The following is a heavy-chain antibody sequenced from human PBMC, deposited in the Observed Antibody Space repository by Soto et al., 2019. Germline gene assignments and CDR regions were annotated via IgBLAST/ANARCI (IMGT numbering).Heavy chain of an antibody. CDR2: IYYSGST. Sequence: KPSETLSLTCTVSGGSISSYYWSWIRQPPGKGLEWIGYIYYSGSTNYNPSLKSRVTISVDTSKNQFSLKLSSVTAADTAVYYCARERREGDFDYWGQGTLVTVSS. J-gene: IGHJ4*02. V-gene: IGHV4-59*01. CDR1: GGSISSYY. CDR3: ARERREGDFDY.